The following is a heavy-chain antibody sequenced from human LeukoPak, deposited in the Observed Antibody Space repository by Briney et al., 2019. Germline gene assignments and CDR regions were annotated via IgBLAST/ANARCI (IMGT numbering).Heavy chain of an antibody. Sequence: SETLSLTCAVYGGSFSGYYWSWIRQPPGKGLEWLGEINHSGSTNYNPSLKSRVTISVDTSKNQFSLKLSSVTAADTAVYYCARGDYCTSTTCYASVGWFDPWGQGTLVTVSS. J-gene: IGHJ5*02. CDR3: ARGDYCTSTTCYASVGWFDP. V-gene: IGHV4-34*01. CDR1: GGSFSGYY. D-gene: IGHD2-2*01. CDR2: INHSGST.